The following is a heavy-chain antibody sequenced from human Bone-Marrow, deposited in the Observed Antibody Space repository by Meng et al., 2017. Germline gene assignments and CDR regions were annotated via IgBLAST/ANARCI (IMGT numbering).Heavy chain of an antibody. CDR1: GFTFSSYS. CDR2: ISSSSSDI. Sequence: GESLKISCAASGFTFSSYSMHWVRQAPGKGLEWVSAISSSSSDIYYADSVKGRFTISRDNAKNSLYLQMNSLRAEDTAVYYRARDNDSSGYCDYWGQGTLVTVSS. D-gene: IGHD3-22*01. V-gene: IGHV3-21*01. J-gene: IGHJ4*02. CDR3: ARDNDSSGYCDY.